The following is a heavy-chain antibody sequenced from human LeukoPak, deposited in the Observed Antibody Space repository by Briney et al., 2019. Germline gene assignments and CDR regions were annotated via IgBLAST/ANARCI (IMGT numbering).Heavy chain of an antibody. CDR1: GFTFSNYW. CDR3: ARGGGNFDY. Sequence: GGSLRLSCAASGFTFSNYWMNWVRQAPGKGLEWVTNIKQDGSEKYYVDSVKGRFTISRDNAKNSLYLQMNSLRAEDTAVYYCARGGGNFDYWGQGTLVTVSS. CDR2: IKQDGSEK. J-gene: IGHJ4*02. V-gene: IGHV3-7*04. D-gene: IGHD3-16*01.